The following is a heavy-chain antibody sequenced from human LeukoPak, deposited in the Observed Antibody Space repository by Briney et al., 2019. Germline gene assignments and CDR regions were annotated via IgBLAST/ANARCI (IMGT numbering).Heavy chain of an antibody. D-gene: IGHD4-17*01. CDR2: INPNSGGT. J-gene: IGHJ4*02. Sequence: GASVKVSCKASGYTFTGYYMHWVRQAPGQGLEWMGWINPNSGGTNYAQKFQGRVTMTRGTSISTAYMELSRLRSGDTAVYYCAIRDYGDYWYYFDYWGQGTLVTVSS. V-gene: IGHV1-2*02. CDR3: AIRDYGDYWYYFDY. CDR1: GYTFTGYY.